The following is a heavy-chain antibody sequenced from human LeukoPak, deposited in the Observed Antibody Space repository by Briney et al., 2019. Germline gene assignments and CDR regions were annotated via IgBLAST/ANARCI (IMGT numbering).Heavy chain of an antibody. J-gene: IGHJ3*02. CDR2: ISRSSSTI. Sequence: GWSLRLSCAASGFTFSSYSMNWVRQAPGKGLEWVSYISRSSSTIYYADSVKGRFTISRDNAKNSLYLQMNSLRAEDTAVYYCARDPIPIAVAGSDAFDIWGQGTMVTVSS. CDR1: GFTFSSYS. D-gene: IGHD6-19*01. V-gene: IGHV3-48*01. CDR3: ARDPIPIAVAGSDAFDI.